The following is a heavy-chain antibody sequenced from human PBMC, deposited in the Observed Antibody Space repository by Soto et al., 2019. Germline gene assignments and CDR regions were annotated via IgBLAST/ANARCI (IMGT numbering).Heavy chain of an antibody. V-gene: IGHV1-3*01. D-gene: IGHD2-15*01. CDR2: INVGNGNT. J-gene: IGHJ4*02. Sequence: QVQLVQSGAEVKKPGASVKVSCKASGYTFTSYAMHWVRQAPGQRLEWMGWINVGNGNTKYSPEFQGRVTLTRDTSASTAYMELSSLTSEDTAVYYCASGSGGTCLPSDYWGQGTLVIVSS. CDR3: ASGSGGTCLPSDY. CDR1: GYTFTSYA.